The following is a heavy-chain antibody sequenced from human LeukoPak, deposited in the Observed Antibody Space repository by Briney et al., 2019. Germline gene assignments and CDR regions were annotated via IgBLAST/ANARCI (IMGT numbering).Heavy chain of an antibody. V-gene: IGHV4-39*07. J-gene: IGHJ4*02. CDR2: IYHSGST. CDR3: ARGQLLLVYDDY. Sequence: SETLSLTCTVSGGSISSGSYYWSWIRQPPGKGLEWIGSIYHSGSTYYNPSLKSRVTISVDTSKNQFSLKLSSVTAADTAVYYCARGQLLLVYDDYWGQGTLVTVSS. CDR1: GGSISSGSYY. D-gene: IGHD2-15*01.